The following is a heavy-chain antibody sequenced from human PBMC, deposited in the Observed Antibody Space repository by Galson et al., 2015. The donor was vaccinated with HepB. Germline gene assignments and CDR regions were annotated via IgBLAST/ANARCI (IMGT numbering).Heavy chain of an antibody. CDR2: IHQSGNT. D-gene: IGHD1-14*01. J-gene: IGHJ4*02. CDR3: ARKIPSAYFDS. Sequence: SETLSLTCTVSGDSIISRYWWSWVRQPPGKGLEWLGEIHQSGNTNYNPSLKSRLTVSLDGSENQFSLRLSSVTAADTAIYYCARKIPSAYFDSWGQGTLVTVSS. V-gene: IGHV4-4*02. CDR1: GDSIISRYW.